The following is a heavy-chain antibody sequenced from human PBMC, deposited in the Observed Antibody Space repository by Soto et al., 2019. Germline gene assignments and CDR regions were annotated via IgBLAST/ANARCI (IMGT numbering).Heavy chain of an antibody. CDR1: GYTFTSYY. CDR3: ARGAAAGYYYYYGMDV. D-gene: IGHD6-13*01. V-gene: IGHV1-46*01. CDR2: INPSGGST. Sequence: ASVKVSCKASGYTFTSYYMHWVRQAPGQGLEWMGIINPSGGSTSYAQKFQGRVTMTRDTSTSTVYMELSSLRSEDTAVYYCARGAAAGYYYYYGMDVWGQGTKVTVYS. J-gene: IGHJ6*02.